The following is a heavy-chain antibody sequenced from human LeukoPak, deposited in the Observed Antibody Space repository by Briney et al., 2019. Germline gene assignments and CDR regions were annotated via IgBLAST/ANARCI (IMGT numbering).Heavy chain of an antibody. V-gene: IGHV3-21*01. CDR2: ISSSSSYI. Sequence: GGSLRLSCAASGFTFSSYSMNWVRQAPGKGLEWVSSISSSSSYIYYADSVKGRFTISRDNAKNSLYLQMNSLRAEDTAVYYCARDWGYGSGPRDDAFDIWGQGTMVTVSS. D-gene: IGHD3-10*01. CDR1: GFTFSSYS. CDR3: ARDWGYGSGPRDDAFDI. J-gene: IGHJ3*02.